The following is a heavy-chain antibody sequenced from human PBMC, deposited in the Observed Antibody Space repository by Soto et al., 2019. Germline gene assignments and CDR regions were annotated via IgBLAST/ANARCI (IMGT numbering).Heavy chain of an antibody. CDR1: GFTFSSYA. D-gene: IGHD5-12*01. V-gene: IGHV3-30-3*01. J-gene: IGHJ4*02. CDR2: ISYDGSNK. Sequence: SLRLSCAASGFTFSSYAMHWVRQAPGKGLEWVAVISYDGSNKYYADSVKGRFTISRDNSKNALYLQMNSLRAEDTAVYYCARGRDGYIFDYWGQGTLVTVSS. CDR3: ARGRDGYIFDY.